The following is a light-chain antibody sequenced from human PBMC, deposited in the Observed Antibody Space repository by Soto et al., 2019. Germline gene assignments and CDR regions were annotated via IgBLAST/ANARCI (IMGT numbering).Light chain of an antibody. CDR1: QSISSSY. V-gene: IGKV3-20*01. CDR3: QQYSYLVT. Sequence: EIVLTQSPDTLSLSPGERATLSCRASQSISSSYLAWYQQKPGQAPRLLIYGTLTRATGIPDRFSGSGSGTDFTLTISRLEPEDFELYFCQQYSYLVTFGGGTKVEIK. CDR2: GTL. J-gene: IGKJ4*01.